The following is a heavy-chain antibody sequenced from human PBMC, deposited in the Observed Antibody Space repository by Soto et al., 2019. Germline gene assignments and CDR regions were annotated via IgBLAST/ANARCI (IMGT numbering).Heavy chain of an antibody. CDR3: ARGDRGDFDD. D-gene: IGHD3-10*01. CDR1: GFTFSYYW. V-gene: IGHV3-74*01. CDR2: IHSDGSAT. Sequence: EVQLVESGGDLVQPGGSLRLSCAASGFTFSYYWMHWVRQPPGKGLVWVSRIHSDGSATTYADSVKGRFTISRDNAKNTLYLQLNSSTADDTAVSCCARGDRGDFDDCGQGTLVTVSS. J-gene: IGHJ4*02.